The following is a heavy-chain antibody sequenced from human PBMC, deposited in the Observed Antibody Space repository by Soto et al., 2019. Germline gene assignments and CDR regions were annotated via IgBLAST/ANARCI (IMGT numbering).Heavy chain of an antibody. J-gene: IGHJ6*03. CDR1: GFTFSSYW. Sequence: GGSLRLSCAASGFTFSSYWMSWVRQAPGKGLEWVANIKQDGSEKYYVDSVKGRFTISRDNAKNSLYLQMNSLRAEDTAVYYCARKQGIGLYYYYYYMDVWGKGTTVTVSS. CDR3: ARKQGIGLYYYYYYMDV. CDR2: IKQDGSEK. V-gene: IGHV3-7*01.